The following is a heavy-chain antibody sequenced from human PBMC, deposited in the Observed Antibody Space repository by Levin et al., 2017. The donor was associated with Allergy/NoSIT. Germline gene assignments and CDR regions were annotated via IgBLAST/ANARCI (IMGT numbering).Heavy chain of an antibody. J-gene: IGHJ4*02. V-gene: IGHV3-30*18. CDR2: ISYDGSNK. D-gene: IGHD5-18*01. CDR3: AKAGGTAMVSE. Sequence: GGSLRLSCAASGFTFSSYGMHWVRQAPGKGLEWVAVISYDGSNKYYADSVKGRFTISRDNSKNTLYLQMNSLRAEDTAVYYCAKAGGTAMVSEWGQGTLVTVSS. CDR1: GFTFSSYG.